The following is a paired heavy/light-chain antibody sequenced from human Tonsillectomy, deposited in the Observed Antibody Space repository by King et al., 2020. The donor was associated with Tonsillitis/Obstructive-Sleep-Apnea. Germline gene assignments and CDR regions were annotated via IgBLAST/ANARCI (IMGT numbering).Heavy chain of an antibody. CDR1: GFTFSNYT. D-gene: IGHD3-10*01. V-gene: IGHV3-21*01. CDR3: ARGPWLTMVDYYYMDV. J-gene: IGHJ6*03. Sequence: EVQLVESGGGLVKPGGSLRFSCAAFGFTFSNYTMNWVRQAPGKGLEWVSSISSSSYYIDYADSVKGRFTISRDNAKNSLYLQMNSLRAEDTAVYYCARGPWLTMVDYYYMDVWGKGTTVTVSS. CDR2: ISSSSYYI.
Light chain of an antibody. CDR3: QQYRT. CDR2: GAS. V-gene: IGKV3-20*01. J-gene: IGKJ2*01. Sequence: EIVLTQSPGTLSLSPGERATLSCRASQSLSSSYLAWYQQKPGQAPRLLIYGASSRATGIPDRFSGSGSGTDFTLTISRLEPEDFAVYYCQQYRTFGQGTKLEIK. CDR1: QSLSSSY.